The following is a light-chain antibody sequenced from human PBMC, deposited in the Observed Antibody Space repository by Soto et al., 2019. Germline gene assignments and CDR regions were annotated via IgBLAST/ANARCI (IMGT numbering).Light chain of an antibody. CDR1: ETVSSSY. Sequence: DIVLTQSPGTLSLSPGDGATLPCRASETVSSSYLAWYQQKPGQAPRLLIYGASSRATGIPDRFSGSGSGTDFTLTISRLEPEDFAVYYCQQYGSSRTLGQGTKVDIK. V-gene: IGKV3-20*01. CDR2: GAS. CDR3: QQYGSSRT. J-gene: IGKJ1*01.